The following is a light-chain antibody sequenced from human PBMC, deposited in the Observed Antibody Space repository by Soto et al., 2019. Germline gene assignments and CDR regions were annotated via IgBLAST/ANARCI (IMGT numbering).Light chain of an antibody. J-gene: IGKJ3*01. CDR2: AAS. Sequence: DIQLTQSPSFLSASVGDRVTTTCRASQGISSYLAWYQQKPGKAPKLLIYAASTLQSGVPSRFSGSGSGTEFTLTISSLQPDYFATHYCQQLNSYPRTFLPGTQFDIK. CDR3: QQLNSYPRT. V-gene: IGKV1-9*01. CDR1: QGISSY.